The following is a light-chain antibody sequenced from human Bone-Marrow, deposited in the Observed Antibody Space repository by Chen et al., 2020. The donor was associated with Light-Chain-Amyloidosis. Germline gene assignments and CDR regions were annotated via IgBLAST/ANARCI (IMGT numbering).Light chain of an antibody. CDR1: DLPTKY. V-gene: IGLV3-25*03. CDR2: RDT. CDR3: QSADSSGTEEVI. Sequence: SYELTPPPSVSVSPGQPARINCSGDDLPTKYAYWYQQKPGQAPVLVIHRDTERPSGISERFSGSNSGTKATLTISGVQAEDEADYHCQSADSSGTEEVIFGGGTKLTVL. J-gene: IGLJ2*01.